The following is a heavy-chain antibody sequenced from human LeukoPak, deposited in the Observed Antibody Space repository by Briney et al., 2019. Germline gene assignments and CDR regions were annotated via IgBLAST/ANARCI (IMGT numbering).Heavy chain of an antibody. D-gene: IGHD5-18*01. Sequence: SETLSLTCTVSGGSISSYYWSWIRQPPGRGLEWIGYIYYSGSTNYNPSLKSRVTISVDTSKNQFSLKLSSVTPADTAVYYCARHASAQYSYGDDAFDIWGQGTMVTVSS. CDR2: IYYSGST. CDR3: ARHASAQYSYGDDAFDI. J-gene: IGHJ3*02. CDR1: GGSISSYY. V-gene: IGHV4-59*01.